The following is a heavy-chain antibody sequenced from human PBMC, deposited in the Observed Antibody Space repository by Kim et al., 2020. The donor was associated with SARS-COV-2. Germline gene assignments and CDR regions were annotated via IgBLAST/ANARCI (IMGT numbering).Heavy chain of an antibody. CDR2: ISSNGGST. CDR3: VKDGDSSSWYKSFDY. CDR1: GFTFSSYA. V-gene: IGHV3-64D*06. J-gene: IGHJ4*02. Sequence: GGSLRLSCSASGFTFSSYAMHWVRQAPGKGLEYVSAISSNGGSTYYADSVKGRFTISRDNSKNTLYLQMSSLRAEDTAVYYCVKDGDSSSWYKSFDYWGQGTLVTVSS. D-gene: IGHD6-13*01.